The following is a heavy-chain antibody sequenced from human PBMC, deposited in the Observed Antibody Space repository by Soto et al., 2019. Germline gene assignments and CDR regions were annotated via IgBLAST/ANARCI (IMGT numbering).Heavy chain of an antibody. D-gene: IGHD4-17*01. Sequence: SETLSLTCTVSGGSISSGDYYWSWIHQPPGKGLEWIGYIYYSGSTYYNPSLKSRVTISVDTSKNQFSLKLSSVTAADTAVYYCARALSSDYGDNWFDPWGQGTLVTVSS. CDR2: IYYSGST. J-gene: IGHJ5*02. CDR3: ARALSSDYGDNWFDP. CDR1: GGSISSGDYY. V-gene: IGHV4-30-4*01.